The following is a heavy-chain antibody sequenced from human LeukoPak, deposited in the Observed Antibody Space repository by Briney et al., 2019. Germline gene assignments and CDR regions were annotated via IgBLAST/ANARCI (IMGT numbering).Heavy chain of an antibody. CDR3: ASTELYYDSSGYSPIDFGY. J-gene: IGHJ4*02. CDR1: GYTFTSYG. V-gene: IGHV1-18*01. D-gene: IGHD3-22*01. Sequence: ASVKVSCKASGYTFTSYGISWVRQAPGQGLEWMVWISAYNGNTNYAQKLQGRVTMTTDTSTSTAYMELRSLRSDDTAVYYCASTELYYDSSGYSPIDFGYWGQGTLVTVSS. CDR2: ISAYNGNT.